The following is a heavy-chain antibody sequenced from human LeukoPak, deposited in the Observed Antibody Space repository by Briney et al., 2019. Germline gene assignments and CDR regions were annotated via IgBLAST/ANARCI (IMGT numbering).Heavy chain of an antibody. Sequence: ASVKVSRKASGYTFTSYGISWVRQAPGQGLEWMGWISAYNGNTNYAQKLQGRVTMTTDTSTSTAYMELRSLRSDDTAVYYCARDQSRYCSSTSCVGSDYWGQGTLVTVSS. J-gene: IGHJ4*02. CDR2: ISAYNGNT. CDR3: ARDQSRYCSSTSCVGSDY. V-gene: IGHV1-18*01. D-gene: IGHD2-2*01. CDR1: GYTFTSYG.